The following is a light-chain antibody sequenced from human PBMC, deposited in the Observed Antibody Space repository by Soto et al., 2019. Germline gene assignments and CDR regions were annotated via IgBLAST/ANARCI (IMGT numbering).Light chain of an antibody. V-gene: IGKV1-5*03. Sequence: DIEMTQSPSTLSASIADRVTITCRASQKINTWLAWYQQKPGKAPKLLIYKASTLESGVPSRFSGSGSGTEFTLTISSLQPDDFATYYCQQYHNYYTFGQGTKLEIK. CDR3: QQYHNYYT. CDR2: KAS. CDR1: QKINTW. J-gene: IGKJ2*01.